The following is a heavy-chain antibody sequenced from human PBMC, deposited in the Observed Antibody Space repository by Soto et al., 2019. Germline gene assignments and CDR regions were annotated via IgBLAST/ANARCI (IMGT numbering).Heavy chain of an antibody. D-gene: IGHD5-12*01. V-gene: IGHV4-34*01. Sequence: PSETLSLTCAVHGGSFSCYYWSWIRQPPGKGLQWIGEINHTGSINYNPSLKSRVTISVDTSNKHFSLTLSSVTAADTAVYYCARGARGRVYNYGGDYFDYWGPGTLVTVSS. CDR1: GGSFSCYY. CDR2: INHTGSI. J-gene: IGHJ4*02. CDR3: ARGARGRVYNYGGDYFDY.